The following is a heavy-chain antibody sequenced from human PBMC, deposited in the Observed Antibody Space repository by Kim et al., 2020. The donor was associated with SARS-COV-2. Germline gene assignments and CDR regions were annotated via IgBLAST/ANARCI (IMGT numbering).Heavy chain of an antibody. J-gene: IGHJ4*02. CDR3: ASSEGLWFGGIGSG. D-gene: IGHD3-10*01. CDR1: GGSFSGYY. V-gene: IGHV4-34*01. Sequence: SETLSLTCAVYGGSFSGYYWSWIRQPPGKGLEWIGEINHSGSTNYNPSLKSRVTISVDTSKNQFSLKLSSVTAADTAVYYCASSEGLWFGGIGSGWGQGTLVTVSS. CDR2: INHSGST.